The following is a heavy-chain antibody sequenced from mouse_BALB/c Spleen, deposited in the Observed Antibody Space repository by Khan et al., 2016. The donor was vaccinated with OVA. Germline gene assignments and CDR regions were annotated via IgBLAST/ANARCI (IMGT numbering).Heavy chain of an antibody. J-gene: IGHJ3*01. CDR2: INPNTDNA. D-gene: IGHD2-14*01. CDR1: GYSFTAYY. Sequence: VQLKQSGPDLVKTGASVKISCKASGYSFTAYYMNWVKLSHGKSLECIGRINPNTDNANYNQKLTGRAILTVDTSSSTAYMEIRNLTSEASAVYFCARGYDFFAYWGQGTLVTVSA. CDR3: ARGYDFFAY. V-gene: IGHV1-26*01.